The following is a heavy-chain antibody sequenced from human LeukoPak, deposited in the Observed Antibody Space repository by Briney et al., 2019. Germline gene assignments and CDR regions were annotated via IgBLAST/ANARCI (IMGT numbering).Heavy chain of an antibody. V-gene: IGHV4-59*01. CDR1: GGSISGYY. CDR2: IYFSGST. J-gene: IGHJ4*02. D-gene: IGHD1-26*01. Sequence: SETLSLTCTVSGGSISGYYWSWIRQPPGKGLEWIGYIYFSGSTNYDPSLKSRVTMSVNTSKNQFSLKLSSLTAADTAVYYCVRGGIVGTTARVPLFDYWGQGTLVTVSS. CDR3: VRGGIVGTTARVPLFDY.